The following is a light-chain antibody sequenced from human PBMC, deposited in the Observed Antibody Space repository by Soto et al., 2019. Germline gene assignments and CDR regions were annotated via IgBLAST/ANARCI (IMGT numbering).Light chain of an antibody. CDR3: QQYKSYST. Sequence: IQLTQSPSTLSASVGDRVTLTCRASQSLNSRLAWYQQGPGKAPKLLIYDASTLESGVPLRFSGSGSGTEFTLTINNLQPDDLATYICQQYKSYSTFGRGPKVDIK. J-gene: IGKJ1*01. CDR1: QSLNSR. CDR2: DAS. V-gene: IGKV1-5*01.